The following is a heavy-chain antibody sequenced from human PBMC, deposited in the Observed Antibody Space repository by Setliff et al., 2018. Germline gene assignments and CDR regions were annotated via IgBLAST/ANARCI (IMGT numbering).Heavy chain of an antibody. CDR2: INPGGGSA. V-gene: IGHV1-46*01. Sequence: ASVKVSCKASGYSFTSYYIHWVRQAPGQGLEWMGIINPGGGSASVVDNFQDRVTMTRDTSTSTVYLDLSSLRSEDTAVYYCARGGKAADASKGLFENWGQGTLVTVSS. J-gene: IGHJ4*02. D-gene: IGHD6-13*01. CDR1: GYSFTSYY. CDR3: ARGGKAADASKGLFEN.